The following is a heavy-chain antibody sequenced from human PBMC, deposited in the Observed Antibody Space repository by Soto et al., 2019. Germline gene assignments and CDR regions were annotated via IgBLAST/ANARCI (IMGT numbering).Heavy chain of an antibody. J-gene: IGHJ6*02. Sequence: QVQLVQSGTEVKKPGSSVKVSCKASGGTFRSNAISWVRQAPGQGLEWMGGLIPIFGTTNYAQKFQGRVTITADESASTAYMELSSLRSDDTAVYYCASLPSFYYGYGYGMDVWGQGTTVTVSS. V-gene: IGHV1-69*01. D-gene: IGHD3-10*01. CDR3: ASLPSFYYGYGYGMDV. CDR2: LIPIFGTT. CDR1: GGTFRSNA.